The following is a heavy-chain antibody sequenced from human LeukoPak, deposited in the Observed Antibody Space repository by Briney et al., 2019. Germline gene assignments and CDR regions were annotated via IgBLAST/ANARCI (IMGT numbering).Heavy chain of an antibody. J-gene: IGHJ3*02. V-gene: IGHV1-69*13. CDR2: IIPIFGTA. Sequence: GASVKVSCTASGGTFSSYAISWVRQAPGQGLEWMGGIIPIFGTANYAQKFQGRVTITADESTSTAYMELSSLRSEDTAVYYCARARNYQLLCAFDIWGQGTMVTVSS. CDR3: ARARNYQLLCAFDI. CDR1: GGTFSSYA. D-gene: IGHD2-2*01.